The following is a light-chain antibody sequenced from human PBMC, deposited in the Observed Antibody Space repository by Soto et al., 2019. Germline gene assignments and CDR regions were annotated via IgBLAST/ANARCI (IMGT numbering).Light chain of an antibody. CDR3: SSYRSSSTWV. Sequence: QSALTQPASVSGSPGQSITISCTGTSSDVGGYNYVSWYQQHPGKAPKLMIYEVSNRPSGVSNRFSGSKTGNTASLTISGRQAEDEADYYCSSYRSSSTWVFGGGTKLTVL. CDR1: SSDVGGYNY. J-gene: IGLJ3*02. CDR2: EVS. V-gene: IGLV2-14*01.